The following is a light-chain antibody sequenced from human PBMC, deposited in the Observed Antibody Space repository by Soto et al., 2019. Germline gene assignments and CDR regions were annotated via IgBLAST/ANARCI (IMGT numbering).Light chain of an antibody. CDR2: EVS. Sequence: QSALTQPASVSGSPGQSITISCTGTSSDGGGYNYVSWYQQHPGKAPQLMIYEVSNRPSGVSNRFSGSKSGNTASLTISGRQAEDEADYYCSSYTSSSIDYVFGAGTKLTVL. J-gene: IGLJ1*01. CDR1: SSDGGGYNY. V-gene: IGLV2-14*01. CDR3: SSYTSSSIDYV.